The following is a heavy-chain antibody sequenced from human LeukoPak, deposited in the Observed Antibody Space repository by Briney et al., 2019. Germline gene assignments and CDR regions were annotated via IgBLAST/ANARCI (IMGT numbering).Heavy chain of an antibody. V-gene: IGHV3-23*01. CDR2: ISGSGGST. Sequence: PGGSLRLSCAASGFTFSSYAMSWVRQAPGKGLEWVSAISGSGGSTYYADSVKGRFTISRDNSKNTLYLQMNSLRAEDTAVYYCAKDYDSSGYYYVAFDIWGQGTMVTVSS. CDR3: AKDYDSSGYYYVAFDI. CDR1: GFTFSSYA. D-gene: IGHD3-22*01. J-gene: IGHJ3*02.